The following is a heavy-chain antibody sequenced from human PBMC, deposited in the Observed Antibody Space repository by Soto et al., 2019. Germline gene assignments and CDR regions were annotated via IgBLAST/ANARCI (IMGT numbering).Heavy chain of an antibody. J-gene: IGHJ4*02. Sequence: SETLSLTCAVYGGSFSGYYWSWIRQPPGKGLEWIGEINHSGSTNYNPSLKSRVTISVDTSRNQFSLKLSSVTAADTAVYYCARSIAAAGYYFGYWGQGTLVTVSS. CDR3: ARSIAAAGYYFGY. CDR1: GGSFSGYY. V-gene: IGHV4-34*01. D-gene: IGHD6-13*01. CDR2: INHSGST.